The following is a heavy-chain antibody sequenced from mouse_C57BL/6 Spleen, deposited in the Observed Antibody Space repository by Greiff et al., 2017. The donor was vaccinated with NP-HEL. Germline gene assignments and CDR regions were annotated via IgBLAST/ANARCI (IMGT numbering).Heavy chain of an antibody. CDR3: ARGGLYDGYHFAY. J-gene: IGHJ3*01. D-gene: IGHD2-3*01. CDR2: LYPGSGNT. CDR1: GYTFTDYY. Sequence: QVQLQQSGAELVRPGASVKLSCKASGYTFTDYYINWVKQRPGQGLEWIARLYPGSGNTYYNEKFKGKATLTAEKSSSTAYMQLSSLTSEDSAVYFCARGGLYDGYHFAYWGQGTLVTVSA. V-gene: IGHV1-76*01.